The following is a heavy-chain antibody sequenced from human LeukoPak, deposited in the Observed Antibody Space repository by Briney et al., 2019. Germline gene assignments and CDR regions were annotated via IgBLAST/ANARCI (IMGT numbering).Heavy chain of an antibody. J-gene: IGHJ6*02. CDR3: AKERLKSSSWYTWTYYYGMDV. CDR1: GFTFSSYG. CDR2: ISYDGRNK. Sequence: GVSLILSCAASGFTFSSYGMHFVRQAPGNGLEWVAVISYDGRNKYYADSVKGRFTISRDNSKNTLYLQMNSLRAEDTAVYYCAKERLKSSSWYTWTYYYGMDVWGQGTTVTVSS. D-gene: IGHD6-13*01. V-gene: IGHV3-30*18.